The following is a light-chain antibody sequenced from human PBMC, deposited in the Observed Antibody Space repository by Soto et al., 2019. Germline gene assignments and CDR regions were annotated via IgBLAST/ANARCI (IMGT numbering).Light chain of an antibody. V-gene: IGKV1-6*01. Sequence: ANQMTQSPSSLSASLGDTVTINCRASQPIRSSLVWYQQKSGKAPNLRISDASSLHSGVPSRFSGSGFGTHFNLAISGLQSEDFGTYYCLQDATYPWTFGQGTRVDVK. CDR3: LQDATYPWT. CDR1: QPIRSS. CDR2: DAS. J-gene: IGKJ1*01.